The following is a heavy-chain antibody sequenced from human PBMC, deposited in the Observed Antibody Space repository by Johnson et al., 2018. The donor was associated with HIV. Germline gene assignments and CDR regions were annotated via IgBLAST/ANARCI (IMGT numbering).Heavy chain of an antibody. CDR2: ISWNSGSI. J-gene: IGHJ3*02. Sequence: VQLVESGGGLVQPGGSLRLSCAASGFTFSSYWMSWVRQAPGKGLEWVSGISWNSGSIGYADSVKGRFTISRDNAKNSLYLQMNSLGAEDTAVYYCASLGLDLRVKAPLSVVFDAFDIWGQGTMVTVSS. CDR3: ASLGLDLRVKAPLSVVFDAFDI. D-gene: IGHD3-16*01. V-gene: IGHV3-9*01. CDR1: GFTFSSYW.